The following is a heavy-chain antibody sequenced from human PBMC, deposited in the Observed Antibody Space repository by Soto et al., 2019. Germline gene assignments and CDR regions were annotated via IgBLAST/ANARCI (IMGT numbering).Heavy chain of an antibody. CDR2: IYHSGST. CDR3: ARGQVVAAQH. V-gene: IGHV4-30-2*01. Sequence: QLQLQESGSGLVKPSQTLSLTCAVSGGSISSGGYSWSWIRQPPGKGLEWIGYIYHSGSTTYNPSLKRRGTISVDRSKNKFSLQLSSVTAADTAVYYCARGQVVAAQHWGQGTLVTVSS. D-gene: IGHD2-15*01. J-gene: IGHJ4*02. CDR1: GGSISSGGYS.